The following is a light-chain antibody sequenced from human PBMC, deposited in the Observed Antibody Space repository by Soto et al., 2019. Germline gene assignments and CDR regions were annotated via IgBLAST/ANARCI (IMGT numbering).Light chain of an antibody. CDR3: QHYGGMWT. V-gene: IGKV1-5*02. CDR2: DAS. J-gene: IGKJ1*01. CDR1: QSISSW. Sequence: DIQMTQSPSTLSASLVDLITXICRASQSISSWLAWYQQKPGKAPKVLIYDASSLESGVPSRFSGSGSGTEFILTISSLQPDDFATYCCQHYGGMWTFGQGTKVDIK.